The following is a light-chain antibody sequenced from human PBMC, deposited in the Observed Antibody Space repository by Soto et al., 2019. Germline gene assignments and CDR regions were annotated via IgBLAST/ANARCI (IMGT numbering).Light chain of an antibody. CDR1: SSDDGGYDY. Sequence: QSALTQPPSASGSPGQSVTISCTGTSSDDGGYDYVSWYQQHPVKAPKLMIYEVIKRPSGVPDRFSGAKSGNTANLTVSGIQARNDADYDCSSYTGINNFEGEVFGAGTQLTVL. CDR3: SSYTGINNFEGEV. J-gene: IGLJ7*01. CDR2: EVI. V-gene: IGLV2-8*01.